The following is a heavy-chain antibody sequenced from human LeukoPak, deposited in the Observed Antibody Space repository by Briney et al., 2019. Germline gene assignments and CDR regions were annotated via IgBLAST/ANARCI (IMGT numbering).Heavy chain of an antibody. D-gene: IGHD4-23*01. J-gene: IGHJ4*02. CDR1: GFTFSSYA. Sequence: GRSLRLYCAASGFTFSSYAMHWARQAPGKGLEWVAVISYDGSNKYYADSVKGRFTISRDNSKNTLYLQMNSLRAEDTAVYYCARDPRGNFPYFDYWGQGTLVTVSS. CDR2: ISYDGSNK. CDR3: ARDPRGNFPYFDY. V-gene: IGHV3-30-3*01.